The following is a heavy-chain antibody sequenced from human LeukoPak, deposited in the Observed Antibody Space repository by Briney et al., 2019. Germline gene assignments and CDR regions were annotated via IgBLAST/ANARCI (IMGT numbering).Heavy chain of an antibody. CDR3: AREGSSSWYSDFDY. D-gene: IGHD6-13*01. J-gene: IGHJ4*02. CDR2: INPNSGGT. CDR1: GYTFTGYY. Sequence: SVKVSCKASGYTFTGYYMHWVRQAPGQGLEWMGWINPNSGGTNYAQKFQGRVTMTRDTSISTAYMELSRLRSDDTAVYYCAREGSSSWYSDFDYWGQGTLVTVSS. V-gene: IGHV1-2*02.